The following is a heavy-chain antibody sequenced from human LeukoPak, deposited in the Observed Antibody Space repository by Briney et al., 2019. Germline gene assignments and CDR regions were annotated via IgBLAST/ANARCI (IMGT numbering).Heavy chain of an antibody. CDR1: GFTFSSYA. CDR3: AKHRGYSSGWSDY. D-gene: IGHD6-19*01. CDR2: ISGSGGST. J-gene: IGHJ4*02. V-gene: IGHV3-23*01. Sequence: GGSLRLSCAPSGFTFSSYAMSWVRQAPGKGLEWVSVISGSGGSTYYADSVKGRFTISRDNSKNTLYLQMNSLRAEDTAVYYCAKHRGYSSGWSDYWGQGSLVTVSS.